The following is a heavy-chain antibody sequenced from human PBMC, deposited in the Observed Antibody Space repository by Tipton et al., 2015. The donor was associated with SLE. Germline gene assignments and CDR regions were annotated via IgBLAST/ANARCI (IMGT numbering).Heavy chain of an antibody. D-gene: IGHD3-10*01. CDR2: IYYSGST. CDR3: ARDAPMGI. V-gene: IGHV4-59*11. CDR1: GGSISSHY. Sequence: TLSLTCSVSGGSISSHYWSWIRQTPGKGLEWIGYIYYSGSTNYNPSLKSRVTISVDTSKNQFSLKLSSVTAADTAIYFCARDAPMGIWGQGTLFTVSS. J-gene: IGHJ4*02.